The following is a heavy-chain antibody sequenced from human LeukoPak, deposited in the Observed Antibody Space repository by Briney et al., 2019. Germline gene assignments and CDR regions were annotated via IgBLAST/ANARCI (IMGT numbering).Heavy chain of an antibody. CDR1: GDSVSNKGAA. CDR2: TYYRSKWYN. Sequence: SQTLSLTCVISGDSVSNKGAAWNWIRQSPARGLEWLGRTYYRSKWYNDYAESVKSRITINPDTAKNQFSLQLNSVTPEDTAVYYCARGYYGMDVWGRGTTVTVSS. V-gene: IGHV6-1*01. CDR3: ARGYYGMDV. J-gene: IGHJ6*02.